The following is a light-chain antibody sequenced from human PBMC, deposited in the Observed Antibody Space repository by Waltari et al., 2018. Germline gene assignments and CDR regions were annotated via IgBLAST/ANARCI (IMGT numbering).Light chain of an antibody. CDR1: QSVSSSY. Sequence: VLTQSPGTLSLSPGERATLSCRASQSVSSSYLAWYQQRPGQAPRLLFFGASSRATGVPDRFSGSVSGTDFTLTISRLEPEDFAVYFCQQYGGSPTYTFGQGTKLEIK. J-gene: IGKJ2*01. CDR3: QQYGGSPTYT. CDR2: GAS. V-gene: IGKV3-20*01.